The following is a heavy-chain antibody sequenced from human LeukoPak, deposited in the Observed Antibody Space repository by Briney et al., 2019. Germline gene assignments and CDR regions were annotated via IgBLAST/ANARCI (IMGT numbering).Heavy chain of an antibody. CDR1: GFTFNSYS. V-gene: IGHV3-21*01. D-gene: IGHD6-13*01. Sequence: GGSLRLSCAASGFTFNSYSMNWVRQARGKGLEWVSSISSSSSYIYYADSVKGRFTISRDNAKNSLYLQMNSLRAEDTAVYYCARKEGEYSSSWQIDYWGQGTLVTVSS. CDR2: ISSSSSYI. CDR3: ARKEGEYSSSWQIDY. J-gene: IGHJ4*02.